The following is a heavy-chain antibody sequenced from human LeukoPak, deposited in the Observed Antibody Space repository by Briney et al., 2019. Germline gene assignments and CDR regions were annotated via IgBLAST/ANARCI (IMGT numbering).Heavy chain of an antibody. J-gene: IGHJ4*02. CDR1: GGSISSYY. D-gene: IGHD2-2*01. V-gene: IGHV4-59*04. CDR3: ARLELGYCSSTSCHAFDY. Sequence: SETLSLTCTVSGGSISSYYWSWIRQPPGKGLEWIGNIYYSGSTYYNPSLKSRVTISVDTSKNQFSLKLSSVTAADTAVYYCARLELGYCSSTSCHAFDYWGQGTLVTVSS. CDR2: IYYSGST.